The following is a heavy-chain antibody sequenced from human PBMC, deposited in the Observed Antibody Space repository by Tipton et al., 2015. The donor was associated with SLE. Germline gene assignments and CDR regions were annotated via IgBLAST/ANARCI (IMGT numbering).Heavy chain of an antibody. J-gene: IGHJ4*02. CDR3: ARLAYGSGSYYHEGY. V-gene: IGHV3-30*04. Sequence: SLRLSCAASGFTFSSYAMHWVRQAPGKGLEWVAVISYDGSNKYYADSVKGRFTISRDNSKNTLYLQMNSLRAEDTAVYYCARLAYGSGSYYHEGYWGQGGLVTVA. CDR1: GFTFSSYA. CDR2: ISYDGSNK. D-gene: IGHD3-10*01.